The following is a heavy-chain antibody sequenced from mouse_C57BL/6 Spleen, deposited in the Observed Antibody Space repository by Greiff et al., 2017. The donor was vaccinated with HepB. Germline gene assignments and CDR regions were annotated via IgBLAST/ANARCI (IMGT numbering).Heavy chain of an antibody. Sequence: VKLMESGAELARPGASVKLSCKASGYTFTSYGISWVKQRTGQGLEWIGEIYPRSGNTYYNEKFKGKATLTADKSSSTAYMELRSLTSEDSAVYFCARRSSGSDYWGQGTTLTVSS. V-gene: IGHV1-81*01. CDR1: GYTFTSYG. D-gene: IGHD3-2*02. CDR2: IYPRSGNT. J-gene: IGHJ2*01. CDR3: ARRSSGSDY.